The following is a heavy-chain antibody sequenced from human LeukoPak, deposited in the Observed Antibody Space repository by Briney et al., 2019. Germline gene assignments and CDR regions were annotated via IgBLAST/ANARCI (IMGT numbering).Heavy chain of an antibody. CDR3: ARSLTIGSGSHPGY. J-gene: IGHJ4*02. D-gene: IGHD3-10*01. CDR2: IGAYNGNT. Sequence: ASVKVSCKASGYTFTSYGISWVRQAPGQGLEWMGWIGAYNGNTNYAQKLQGRVTMTTDTSTSTAYMELRSPRSDDTAVYYCARSLTIGSGSHPGYWGQGTLVTVSS. V-gene: IGHV1-18*01. CDR1: GYTFTSYG.